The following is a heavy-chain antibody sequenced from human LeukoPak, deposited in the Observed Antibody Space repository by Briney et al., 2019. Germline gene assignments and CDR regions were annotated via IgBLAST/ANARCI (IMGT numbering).Heavy chain of an antibody. CDR3: AKFGGGYEPSNS. D-gene: IGHD5-12*01. CDR1: GYTFTSCD. Sequence: ASVKVSCKASGYTFTSCDISWVRQATGQGLEWLGWMNPNSGNTAYAQRFQGRVTMTRNTSISTAYMELSSLRSEDTAVYYCAKFGGGYEPSNSWGQGTLVTVYS. V-gene: IGHV1-8*01. CDR2: MNPNSGNT. J-gene: IGHJ4*02.